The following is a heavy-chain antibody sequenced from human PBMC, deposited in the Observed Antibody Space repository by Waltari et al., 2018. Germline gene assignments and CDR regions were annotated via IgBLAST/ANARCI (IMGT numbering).Heavy chain of an antibody. CDR1: GFTFISYA. CDR3: AKSCYDILTGYYTYYYYMDV. V-gene: IGHV3-23*04. J-gene: IGHJ6*03. Sequence: EVQLVESGGGLVQPGGSLRLSCAASGFTFISYAMSWVRQAPGKGLEWLSAIRCSGGSTYYSVSVKGRFTISRDNSKNTLYLQMNSLRAEDTAVYYCAKSCYDILTGYYTYYYYMDVWGKGTTVTVSS. D-gene: IGHD3-9*01. CDR2: IRCSGGST.